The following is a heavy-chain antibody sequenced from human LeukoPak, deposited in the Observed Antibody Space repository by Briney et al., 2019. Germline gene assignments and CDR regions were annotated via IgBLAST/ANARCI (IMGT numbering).Heavy chain of an antibody. V-gene: IGHV4-59*12. CDR1: GGSISSYY. CDR2: IYYSGST. CDR3: ASSYYYVFDY. J-gene: IGHJ4*02. Sequence: SSETLSLTCTVSGGSISSYYWSWIRQPPGKGLEWIGYIYYSGSTNYNPSLKSRVTLSVDTSKNQFSLKLSSVTAADTAVYYCASSYYYVFDYWGQGTLVTVSS. D-gene: IGHD3-10*02.